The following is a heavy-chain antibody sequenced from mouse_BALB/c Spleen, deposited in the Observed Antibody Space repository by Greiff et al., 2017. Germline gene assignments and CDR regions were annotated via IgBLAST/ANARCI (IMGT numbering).Heavy chain of an antibody. Sequence: EVKLVESGGGLVKPGGSLKLSCAASGFTFSSYAMSWVRQTPEKRLEWVASISSGGSTYYPDSVKGRFTISRDNARNILYLQMSSLRSEDTAMYYCARRMITTRDYYAMDYWGQGTSVTVSS. CDR1: GFTFSSYA. J-gene: IGHJ4*01. CDR3: ARRMITTRDYYAMDY. CDR2: ISSGGST. D-gene: IGHD2-4*01. V-gene: IGHV5-6-5*01.